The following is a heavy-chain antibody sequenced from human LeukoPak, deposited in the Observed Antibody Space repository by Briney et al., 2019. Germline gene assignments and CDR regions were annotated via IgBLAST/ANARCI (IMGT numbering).Heavy chain of an antibody. D-gene: IGHD6-13*01. CDR2: ISGSGGST. CDR1: GFTFSSYA. CDR3: ARAPRDSSSWRTTWFDP. J-gene: IGHJ5*02. Sequence: GRSLRLSCAASGFTFSSYAMSWVRQAPGKGLEWVSAISGSGGSTYYADSVKGRFTISRDNSKNTLYLQLNRLRGEDTAVYYCARAPRDSSSWRTTWFDPWGQGTLVTVSS. V-gene: IGHV3-23*01.